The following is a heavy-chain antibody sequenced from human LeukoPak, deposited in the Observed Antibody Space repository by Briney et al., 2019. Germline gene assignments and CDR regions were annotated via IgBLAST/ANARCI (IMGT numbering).Heavy chain of an antibody. CDR1: GYSFTSYW. CDR3: ARSEGFQDCSSTSCYWNY. CDR2: IYPGDSDT. Sequence: GESLNISCKGSGYSFTSYWIGWVRQMPGKGLEWMGIIYPGDSDTRYSPSFQGQVTISADKSISTAYLQWSSLKASNTAMYCCARSEGFQDCSSTSCYWNYWGQGTLVTVSS. V-gene: IGHV5-51*01. D-gene: IGHD2-2*01. J-gene: IGHJ4*02.